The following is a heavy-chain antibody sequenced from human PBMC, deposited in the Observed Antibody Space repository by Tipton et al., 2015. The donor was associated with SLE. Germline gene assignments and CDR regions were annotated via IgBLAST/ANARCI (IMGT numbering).Heavy chain of an antibody. D-gene: IGHD2-15*01. CDR2: IIPIFGTA. J-gene: IGHJ6*02. Sequence: QLVQSGAEVKKPGASVKVSCKASGYTFTGYYMHWVRQAPGQGLEWMGGIIPIFGTANYAQKFQGRVTITADESTSTAYMELSSLRSEDTAVFYCARESGYCSGDSCYSNYYGMDVWGQGTTVTVSS. V-gene: IGHV1-69*13. CDR3: ARESGYCSGDSCYSNYYGMDV. CDR1: GYTFTGYY.